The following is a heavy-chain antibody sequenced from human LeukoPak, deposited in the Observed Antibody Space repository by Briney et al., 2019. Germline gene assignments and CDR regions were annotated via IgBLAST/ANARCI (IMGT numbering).Heavy chain of an antibody. J-gene: IGHJ5*02. V-gene: IGHV1-69*13. CDR1: GGTFSSYA. CDR2: IIPIFGTA. CDR3: ARLDTALYCSSTSCYSPTSRVGFDP. Sequence: ASVNVSCKASGGTFSSYAISWVRQAPGQGLEWMGGIIPIFGTANYAQKFQGRVTITADESTSTAYMELSSLRSEDTAVYYCARLDTALYCSSTSCYSPTSRVGFDPWGQGTLVTVSS. D-gene: IGHD2-2*01.